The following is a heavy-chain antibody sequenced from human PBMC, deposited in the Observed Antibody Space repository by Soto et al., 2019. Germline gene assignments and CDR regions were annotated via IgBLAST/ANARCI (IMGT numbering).Heavy chain of an antibody. V-gene: IGHV4-39*01. D-gene: IGHD4-17*01. CDR3: ARRASDYGDYPSDYWYFDL. Sequence: SETLSLTCTVSGGSISSSSYYWGWIRQPQGKGLEWIGSIYYSGSTYYNPSLKSRVTISVDTSKNQFSLKLSSVTAADTAVYYCARRASDYGDYPSDYWYFDLWGRGTLVTVSS. J-gene: IGHJ2*01. CDR1: GGSISSSSYY. CDR2: IYYSGST.